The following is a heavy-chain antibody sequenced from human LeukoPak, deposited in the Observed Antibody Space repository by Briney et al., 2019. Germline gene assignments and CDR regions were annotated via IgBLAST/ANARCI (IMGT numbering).Heavy chain of an antibody. CDR3: ARLREDINWYFDY. CDR2: INPNSGGA. D-gene: IGHD1-1*01. J-gene: IGHJ4*02. CDR1: KYTFTDIY. Sequence: SLKDFRKSTKYTFTDIYIQCVRQPPEQRIKWMGWINPNSGGADYVQKFQGRVTMTRDTSISTVYMEMSRLTSDDTAVYYCARLREDINWYFDYWGQGTLVAVSS. V-gene: IGHV1-2*02.